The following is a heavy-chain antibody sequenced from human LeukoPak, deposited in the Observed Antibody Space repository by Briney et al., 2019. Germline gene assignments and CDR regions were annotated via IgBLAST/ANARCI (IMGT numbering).Heavy chain of an antibody. Sequence: GGSLRLSCAASGFTFSQYWMGWVRQAPGKRPEWVANMNIDGSEKHYADSVKGRLFISRDNAKNSLYLQMNSLRAEDTAVYYCARSPSAEIDYWGQGTLVTVSS. D-gene: IGHD2-2*01. CDR2: MNIDGSEK. CDR1: GFTFSQYW. CDR3: ARSPSAEIDY. V-gene: IGHV3-7*01. J-gene: IGHJ4*02.